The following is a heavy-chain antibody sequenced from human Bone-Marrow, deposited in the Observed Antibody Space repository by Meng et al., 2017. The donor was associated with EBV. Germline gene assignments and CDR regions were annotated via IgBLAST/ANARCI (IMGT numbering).Heavy chain of an antibody. Sequence: QVQLLQSGAEVKKPGASVKVSCKASGYTFTSYYMHWVRQAPGQGLEWMGIINPSGGSTSYAQKFQGRVTMTRDTSTSTVYMELSSLRSEDTAVYYCAISRIVGATGSWFDPWGQGTLVTVSS. D-gene: IGHD1-26*01. J-gene: IGHJ5*02. CDR3: AISRIVGATGSWFDP. CDR2: INPSGGST. CDR1: GYTFTSYY. V-gene: IGHV1-46*01.